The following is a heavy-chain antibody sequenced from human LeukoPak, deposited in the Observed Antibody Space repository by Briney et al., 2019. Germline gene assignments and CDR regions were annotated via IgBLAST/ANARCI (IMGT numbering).Heavy chain of an antibody. CDR3: ARQEYCSGGSCYTWFDP. V-gene: IGHV5-51*01. Sequence: GESLKISCKGSGYSINNYWFGWVRQMPGKGLEWMGIIYPADSDIRYSPSFQGQVTISADKSISTAYLQWSSLKASDTAMYYCARQEYCSGGSCYTWFDPWGQGTLVTVSS. D-gene: IGHD2-15*01. J-gene: IGHJ5*02. CDR1: GYSINNYW. CDR2: IYPADSDI.